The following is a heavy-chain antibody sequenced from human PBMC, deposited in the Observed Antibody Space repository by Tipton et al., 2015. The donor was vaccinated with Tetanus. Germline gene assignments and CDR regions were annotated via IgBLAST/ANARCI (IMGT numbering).Heavy chain of an antibody. CDR1: GFNFRRHW. D-gene: IGHD1-26*01. CDR2: INSNGSTI. CDR3: ARSVGMPYGMDY. Sequence: SLRLSCAASGFNFRRHWIYWVRQGPGKGLMWVARINSNGSTITYADSVKGRLSISKDNDKNTVYLHMDNLRADDTAIYYCARSVGMPYGMDYWGQGTRISVSS. V-gene: IGHV3-74*01. J-gene: IGHJ4*03.